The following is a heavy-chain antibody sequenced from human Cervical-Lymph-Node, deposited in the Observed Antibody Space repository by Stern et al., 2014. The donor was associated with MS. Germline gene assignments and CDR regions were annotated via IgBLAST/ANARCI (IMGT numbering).Heavy chain of an antibody. D-gene: IGHD2-15*01. CDR1: GFTFDDYT. Sequence: EVQLVESGGGLVQPGRSLRLSCAASGFTFDDYTMHWVRQAPGKGLEWVSGIRGNSGIVGYADSVKGRFTISRDNAKNSLYLQLNSLRVEDTALYYCAKDISPLTVVVAATQYYYGLDVWGQGTTVTVSS. J-gene: IGHJ6*02. CDR2: IRGNSGIV. CDR3: AKDISPLTVVVAATQYYYGLDV. V-gene: IGHV3-9*01.